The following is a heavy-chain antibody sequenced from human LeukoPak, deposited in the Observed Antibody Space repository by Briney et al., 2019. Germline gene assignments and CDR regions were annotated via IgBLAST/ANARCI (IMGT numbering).Heavy chain of an antibody. V-gene: IGHV1-18*01. CDR1: GYTFTSYG. Sequence: GASVKVSSKASGYTFTSYGISWVRQAPGQGLEWMGWISAYNGNTNYAQKLQSTVTMTTDTPTSTAYMELRSLRSDDTAVYYCAREMGGSGWYFYYYGMDVWGQGTTVTVSS. CDR3: AREMGGSGWYFYYYGMDV. D-gene: IGHD6-19*01. CDR2: ISAYNGNT. J-gene: IGHJ6*02.